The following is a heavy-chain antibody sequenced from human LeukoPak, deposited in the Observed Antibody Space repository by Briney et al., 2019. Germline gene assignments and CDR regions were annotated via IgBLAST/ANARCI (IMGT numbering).Heavy chain of an antibody. D-gene: IGHD3-9*01. CDR2: ISAYNDNT. J-gene: IGHJ4*02. Sequence: ASVKVSCKASGCTFTSYGISWVRQAPGQGLEWMGWISAYNDNTNYAQKLQGRVTMTTDTSTSTAYMELRSLRSDDTAVYYCARVHYDISTGYSYFDYWGQGTLVTVSS. V-gene: IGHV1-18*01. CDR3: ARVHYDISTGYSYFDY. CDR1: GCTFTSYG.